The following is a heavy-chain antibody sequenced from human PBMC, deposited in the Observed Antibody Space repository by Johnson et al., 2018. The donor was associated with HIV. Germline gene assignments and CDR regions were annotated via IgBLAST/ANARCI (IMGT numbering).Heavy chain of an antibody. D-gene: IGHD3-22*01. CDR2: ISYDGTNK. Sequence: QVQLVESGGGVVQPGRSLRLSCAASGFTFSSYGMHWVRQAPGKGLEWVAVISYDGTNKYYADSVKGRFTISRDNSKNSLYLQMNSLRAGDTAVYYCARGLSSGYSGYAFDIWGQGTMVTVSS. CDR3: ARGLSSGYSGYAFDI. CDR1: GFTFSSYG. J-gene: IGHJ3*02. V-gene: IGHV3-30*03.